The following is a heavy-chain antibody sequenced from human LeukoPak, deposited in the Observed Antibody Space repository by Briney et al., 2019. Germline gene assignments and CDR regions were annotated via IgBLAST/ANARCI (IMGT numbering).Heavy chain of an antibody. CDR1: VLTHSSYC. CDR2: IWYDGGNK. D-gene: IGHD1-26*01. CDR3: ARTEIVGATIDY. Sequence: GRTLRLSRAASVLTHSSYCMHWVSQAPGKGLEEVAVIWYDGGNKYYAESVKGRFTISRDDSKNTLFLQMNSLRAEDTAVYYCARTEIVGATIDYWGQGTLVTVSS. J-gene: IGHJ4*02. V-gene: IGHV3-33*08.